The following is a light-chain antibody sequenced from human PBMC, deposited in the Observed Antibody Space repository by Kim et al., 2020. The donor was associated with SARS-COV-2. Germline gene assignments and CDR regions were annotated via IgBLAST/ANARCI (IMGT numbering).Light chain of an antibody. CDR1: QSVSSD. Sequence: EIVMTQSPAPLSVSPGERATLSCRASQSVSSDLAWYQQKPGQAPRLLIYGASTRATGIPARFSGSGSGTEFTVTISSLQSEDSAVYYCQQYNNWPRTFGQGTKVDIK. CDR2: GAS. V-gene: IGKV3-15*01. CDR3: QQYNNWPRT. J-gene: IGKJ1*01.